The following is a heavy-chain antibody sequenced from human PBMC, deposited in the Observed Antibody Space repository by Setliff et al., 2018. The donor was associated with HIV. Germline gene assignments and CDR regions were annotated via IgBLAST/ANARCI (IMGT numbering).Heavy chain of an antibody. Sequence: PGGSLRLSCVASGFTFSSHGMHWVRQAPGKGLEWLVVIWSDGSDTYYRDSVRGRFTISRDNSKNTLSLQMDSPRPEDTAVYFCVRAVGLGLGAHFDYWGQGALVTVSS. J-gene: IGHJ4*02. D-gene: IGHD1-26*01. V-gene: IGHV3-33*01. CDR1: GFTFSSHG. CDR2: IWSDGSDT. CDR3: VRAVGLGLGAHFDY.